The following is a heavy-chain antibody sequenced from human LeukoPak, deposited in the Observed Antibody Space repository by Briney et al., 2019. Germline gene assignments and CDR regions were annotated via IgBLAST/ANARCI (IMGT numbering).Heavy chain of an antibody. D-gene: IGHD5-24*01. CDR1: GGSISSSSYY. J-gene: IGHJ4*02. V-gene: IGHV4-39*07. Sequence: SETLSLTCTVSGGSISSSSYYWGCIRQPPGKGLEWIGSIYYSGSTYYNPSLKSRVTISVDTSKNQFSLKLSSVTAADTAVYYCANQGSPEMATIGGFDYWGQGTLVTVSS. CDR2: IYYSGST. CDR3: ANQGSPEMATIGGFDY.